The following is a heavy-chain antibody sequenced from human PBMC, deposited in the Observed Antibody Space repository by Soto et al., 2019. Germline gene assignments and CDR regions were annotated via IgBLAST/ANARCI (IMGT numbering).Heavy chain of an antibody. CDR1: GGSISSSSYY. D-gene: IGHD6-13*01. CDR2: IYYSGST. CDR3: ARRGGSSWYWPDRGDY. Sequence: QLQLQESGPGLVKPSETLSLTCTVSGGSISSSSYYWGWIRQPPGKGLEWIGSIYYSGSTYYNPSLKSRVTISVDTSKNQFSLKLSSVTAADTAVYYCARRGGSSWYWPDRGDYWGQGTLVTVSS. J-gene: IGHJ4*02. V-gene: IGHV4-39*01.